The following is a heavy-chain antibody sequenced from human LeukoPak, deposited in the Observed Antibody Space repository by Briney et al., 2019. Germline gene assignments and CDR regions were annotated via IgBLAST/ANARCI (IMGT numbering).Heavy chain of an antibody. D-gene: IGHD6-19*01. J-gene: IGHJ4*02. Sequence: GGSLRLSCAASGFTASSNYMSWVRQAPGKGLEWVSVIYSGGSTYYADSVKGRFTISRDNSKNTLYLRMNSLRAEDTAVYYCARVGQQWEPLDYWGQGTLVTVSS. V-gene: IGHV3-66*01. CDR1: GFTASSNY. CDR3: ARVGQQWEPLDY. CDR2: IYSGGST.